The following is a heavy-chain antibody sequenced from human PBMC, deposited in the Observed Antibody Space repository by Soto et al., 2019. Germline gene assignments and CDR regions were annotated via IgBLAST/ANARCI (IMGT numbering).Heavy chain of an antibody. CDR1: GFTVSSNY. Sequence: AGGSLRLSCAASGFTVSSNYMSWVRQAPGKGLEWLSRINQDGSSAGYADSVRGRFTISRDNAKKTAYLQMNSLRVEDTAVYYCVEEGGAGTGFWGQGTLVTVSS. D-gene: IGHD3-16*01. CDR2: INQDGSSA. J-gene: IGHJ4*02. CDR3: VEEGGAGTGF. V-gene: IGHV3-74*01.